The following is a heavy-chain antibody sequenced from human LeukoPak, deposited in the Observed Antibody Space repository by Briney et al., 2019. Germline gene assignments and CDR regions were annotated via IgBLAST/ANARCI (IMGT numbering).Heavy chain of an antibody. V-gene: IGHV3-74*01. J-gene: IGHJ4*02. D-gene: IGHD4-23*01. CDR3: ARGRPHGNDY. CDR2: IASDGSST. CDR1: GFTFSNAW. Sequence: GGSLRLSCAASGFTFSNAWMNWVRQAPGKGLVWVSRIASDGSSTTYADSVKGRFSISRDNAKNTLYLQMNSLRVEDTAVYYCARGRPHGNDYWGQGTLVTVSS.